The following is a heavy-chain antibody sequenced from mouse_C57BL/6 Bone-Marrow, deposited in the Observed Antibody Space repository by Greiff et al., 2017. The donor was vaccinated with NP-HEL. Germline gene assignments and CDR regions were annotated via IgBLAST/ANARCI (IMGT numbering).Heavy chain of an antibody. D-gene: IGHD1-1*01. V-gene: IGHV1-59*01. J-gene: IGHJ1*03. CDR3: APIYYYGSRRYFDV. Sequence: PGQGLEWIGVIDPSDSYTNYNQKFKGKATLTVDTSSSTAYMQLSSLTSEDSAVYYCAPIYYYGSRRYFDVWGTGTTVTVSS. CDR2: IDPSDSYT.